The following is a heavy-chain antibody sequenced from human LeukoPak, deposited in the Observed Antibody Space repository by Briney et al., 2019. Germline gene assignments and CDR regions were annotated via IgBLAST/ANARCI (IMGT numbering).Heavy chain of an antibody. V-gene: IGHV3-15*01. CDR3: TTDRIVGATTGDY. CDR2: IKSKTDGGTR. CDR1: GFTFSNAW. Sequence: GGSLRLSCAASGFTFSNAWMSWVRQAPGKGLEWVGRIKSKTDGGTRDYAAPVKGRFTISRDDSKNTLYLQMNSLKTEDTAVYYCTTDRIVGATTGDYWGQGTLVTVSS. J-gene: IGHJ4*02. D-gene: IGHD1-26*01.